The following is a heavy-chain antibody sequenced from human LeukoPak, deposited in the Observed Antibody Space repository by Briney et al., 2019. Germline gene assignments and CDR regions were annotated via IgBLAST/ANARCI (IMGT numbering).Heavy chain of an antibody. V-gene: IGHV3-9*01. CDR3: AAPTLDAFDI. CDR2: ISWNSGSI. Sequence: GGSLRLSCAASGFTFDDYAMHWVRQAPGKGLEWVSGISWNSGSIGYADSVEGRFTISRDNAKNSLYLQMNSLRAEDTALYYCAAPTLDAFDIWGQGTMVTVSS. J-gene: IGHJ3*02. CDR1: GFTFDDYA.